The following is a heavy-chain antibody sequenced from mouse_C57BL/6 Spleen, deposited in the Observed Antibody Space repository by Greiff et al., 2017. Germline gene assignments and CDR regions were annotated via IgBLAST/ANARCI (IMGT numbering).Heavy chain of an antibody. CDR1: GYTFTSYW. V-gene: IGHV1-69*01. CDR3: ARFRDYDGFAY. CDR2: IDPSDSYT. D-gene: IGHD2-4*01. Sequence: QVHVKQPGAELVMPGASVKLSCKASGYTFTSYWMHWVKQRPGQGLEWIGEIDPSDSYTNYNQKFKGKSTLTVDKSSSTAYMQLSSLTSEDSAVYYCARFRDYDGFAYWGQGTLVTVSA. J-gene: IGHJ3*01.